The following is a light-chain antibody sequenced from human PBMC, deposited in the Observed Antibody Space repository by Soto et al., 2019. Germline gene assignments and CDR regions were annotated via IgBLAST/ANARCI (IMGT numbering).Light chain of an antibody. CDR3: GSLDSSLSAYV. CDR2: DDN. V-gene: IGLV1-51*01. Sequence: QSVLTQPPSVSAAPGQKVTISCSGSSSNIGGNSVSWYQQLPGTAPKLLIYDDNKRPSGIPDRFSGSKSGTSATLGITGFQTGDEADYYCGSLDSSLSAYVFGTGTKGTVL. CDR1: SSNIGGNS. J-gene: IGLJ1*01.